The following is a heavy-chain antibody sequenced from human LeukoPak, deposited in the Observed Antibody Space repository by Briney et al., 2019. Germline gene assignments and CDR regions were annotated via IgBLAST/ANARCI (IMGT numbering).Heavy chain of an antibody. V-gene: IGHV3-33*06. CDR2: IWYDGSNK. Sequence: PGGSLRLXCAASGFTFSSYGMHWVRQAPGKELEWVAVIWYDGSNKYYADSVKGRFTISRDNSKNTLYLQMNSLRAEDTAVYYCAKENYDFWSGYYSASPTDYWGQGTLVTVSS. D-gene: IGHD3-3*01. CDR1: GFTFSSYG. CDR3: AKENYDFWSGYYSASPTDY. J-gene: IGHJ4*02.